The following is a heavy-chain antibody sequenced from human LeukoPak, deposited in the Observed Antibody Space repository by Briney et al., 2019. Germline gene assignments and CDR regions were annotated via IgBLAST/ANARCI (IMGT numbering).Heavy chain of an antibody. CDR3: ARGFLLGYCSSTSCPRRWFDP. Sequence: GSSVKVSCKASGGTFTSYYTHWVRQAPGQGLEWMGIINPSGGSTSYAQKFQGRVTMTRDTSTSTVYMELSSLRSEDTAVYYCARGFLLGYCSSTSCPRRWFDPWGQGTLVTVSS. D-gene: IGHD2-2*01. CDR1: GGTFTSYY. V-gene: IGHV1-46*01. CDR2: INPSGGST. J-gene: IGHJ5*02.